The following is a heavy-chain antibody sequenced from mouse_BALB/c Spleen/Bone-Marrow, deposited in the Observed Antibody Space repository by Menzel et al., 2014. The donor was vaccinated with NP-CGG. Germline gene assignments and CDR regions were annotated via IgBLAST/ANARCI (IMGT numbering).Heavy chain of an antibody. CDR3: ARHGEERPVLAMDY. V-gene: IGHV5-12-2*01. CDR2: INNGGGST. J-gene: IGHJ4*01. Sequence: EVKLMESGGGLVEPGGSLKLSCAASGFTFIAYTMSWVRQTPEKRLEWVAYINNGGGSTYYPDTVKGRFTISRDNAKNTLYLQMSSLESEDAAMYYCARHGEERPVLAMDYWGQGTSVTVSS. CDR1: GFTFIAYT. D-gene: IGHD2-14*01.